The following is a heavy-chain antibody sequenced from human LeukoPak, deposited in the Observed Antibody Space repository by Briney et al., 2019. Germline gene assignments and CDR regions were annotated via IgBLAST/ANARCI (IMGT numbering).Heavy chain of an antibody. V-gene: IGHV1-46*01. CDR1: GYTFPRYY. Sequence: ASVTVSCKASGYTFPRYYLHWVRQAPGQGLAWMGIINPSGGSTSYAQKFQGRDTMTRDTSTSTVYMELSSLRSKDTDVYYCAREWGDIVATNPLDRRSGVDYWGQGTLVTVSS. CDR2: INPSGGST. CDR3: AREWGDIVATNPLDRRSGVDY. D-gene: IGHD5-12*01. J-gene: IGHJ4*02.